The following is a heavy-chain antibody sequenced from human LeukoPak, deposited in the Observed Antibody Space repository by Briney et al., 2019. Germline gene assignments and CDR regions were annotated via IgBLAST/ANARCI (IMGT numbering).Heavy chain of an antibody. D-gene: IGHD3-10*01. CDR2: ISAYNGNT. CDR3: ARATRMVRGVIIMSPYYMDV. J-gene: IGHJ6*03. CDR1: GYTFTSYG. V-gene: IGHV1-18*01. Sequence: ASVKVSCKASGYTFTSYGISWVRQAPGQGLEWMGWISAYNGNTNYAQKLQGRVTMTTDTSTSTAYMELRSLRSDDTAVYYCARATRMVRGVIIMSPYYMDVWGKGTTVTISS.